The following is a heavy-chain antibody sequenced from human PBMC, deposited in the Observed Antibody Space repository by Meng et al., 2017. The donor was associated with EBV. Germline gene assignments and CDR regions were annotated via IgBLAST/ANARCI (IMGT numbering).Heavy chain of an antibody. V-gene: IGHV1-2*06. CDR3: ARVGIAVAGTGDY. CDR2: INPNSGGT. J-gene: IGHJ4*02. CDR1: GYPFTGYY. Sequence: LVQTRVGVQKPGASVKVSGKAYGYPFTGYYMHWVRQAPGQGLEWMGRINPNSGGTNYAQKFQGRVTMTRDTSISTAYMELSRLRSDDTAVYYCARVGIAVAGTGDYWGQGTLVTVSS. D-gene: IGHD6-19*01.